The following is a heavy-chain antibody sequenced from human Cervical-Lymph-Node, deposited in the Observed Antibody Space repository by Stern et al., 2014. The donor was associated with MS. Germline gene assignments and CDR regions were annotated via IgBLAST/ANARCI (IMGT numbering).Heavy chain of an antibody. V-gene: IGHV3-33*01. CDR1: GFTFSGYG. Sequence: VQLVESGGGVVQPGGSLRLSCAASGFTFSGYGMHWVRQAPGKGLEWVAVIWYAGSTKYYADSVKGRFTISRDNSKNSLYLQMNSLRAEDTAVYYCARDRGWERDAFDIWGQGTMVTVSS. CDR3: ARDRGWERDAFDI. J-gene: IGHJ3*02. D-gene: IGHD1-26*01. CDR2: IWYAGSTK.